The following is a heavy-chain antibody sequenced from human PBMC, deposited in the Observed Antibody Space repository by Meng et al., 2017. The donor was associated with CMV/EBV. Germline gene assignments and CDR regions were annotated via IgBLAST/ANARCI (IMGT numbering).Heavy chain of an antibody. V-gene: IGHV3-30*04. Sequence: GGSLRLSYAASGFTFSSYAMHWVRQAPGKGLEWVAVISYDGSNKYYADSVKGRFTISRDNSKNTLYLQMNSLRAEDTAVYYCARFDGGYIGYHYYYYGMDVWGQGTTVTVSS. D-gene: IGHD1-1*01. CDR2: ISYDGSNK. CDR1: GFTFSSYA. J-gene: IGHJ6*02. CDR3: ARFDGGYIGYHYYYYGMDV.